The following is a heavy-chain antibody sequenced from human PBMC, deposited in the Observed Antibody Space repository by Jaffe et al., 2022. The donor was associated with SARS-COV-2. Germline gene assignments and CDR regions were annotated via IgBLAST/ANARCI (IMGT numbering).Heavy chain of an antibody. J-gene: IGHJ6*02. CDR1: GFTFSSYS. V-gene: IGHV3-48*02. CDR2: ISSSSSTI. CDR3: ARLRGSGSYSTDYYGMDV. Sequence: EVQLVESGGGLVQPGGSLRLSCAASGFTFSSYSMNWVRQAPGKGLEWVSYISSSSSTIYYADSVKGRFTISRDNAKNSLYLQMNSLRDEDTAVYYCARLRGSGSYSTDYYGMDVWGQGTTVTVSS. D-gene: IGHD3-10*01.